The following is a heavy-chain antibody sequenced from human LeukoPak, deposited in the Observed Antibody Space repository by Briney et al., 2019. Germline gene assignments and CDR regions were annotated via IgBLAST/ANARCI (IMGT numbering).Heavy chain of an antibody. Sequence: PGESLTLSCAASGFTFTNYAMSWVRQAQGKGLEWVSAIGGSGGGTYYADSVKGRFTISRDNSKNTLYLQMTGLRAEDTAIYYCAKTPETQYYDFSGYNYYFDYWRQGTLVTVSS. D-gene: IGHD3-22*01. J-gene: IGHJ4*02. CDR3: AKTPETQYYDFSGYNYYFDY. CDR2: IGGSGGGT. V-gene: IGHV3-23*01. CDR1: GFTFTNYA.